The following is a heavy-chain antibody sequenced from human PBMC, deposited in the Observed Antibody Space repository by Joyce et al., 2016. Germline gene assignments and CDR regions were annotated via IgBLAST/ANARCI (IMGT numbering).Heavy chain of an antibody. D-gene: IGHD4-11*01. CDR2: ISGSGSST. V-gene: IGHV3-23*01. J-gene: IGHJ6*02. Sequence: EVQLLESGGGLVQPGGSLRLSCAASGFTLSSFAMSWVRQAPGKGLEWVSAISGSGSSTSYADSVKGRFTISRDNSKNTLYLQMNSLRAEDTAVYYCANAVTGYYYYYYGMDVWGQGTTVTVSS. CDR3: ANAVTGYYYYYYGMDV. CDR1: GFTLSSFA.